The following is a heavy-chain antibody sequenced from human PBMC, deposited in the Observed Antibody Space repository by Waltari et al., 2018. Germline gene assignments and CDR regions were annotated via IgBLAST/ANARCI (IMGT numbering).Heavy chain of an antibody. CDR2: IRWNSGSI. CDR3: AKDLVAAMVYYFDY. D-gene: IGHD5-18*01. CDR1: GFTFDDYA. Sequence: EVQLVESGGGLVQPGRSLRLSCAASGFTFDDYAMHWVRQAPGKGLEWVSGIRWNSGSIGYADSVKGRFTISRDNAKNSLYLQMNSLRAEDTALYYCAKDLVAAMVYYFDYWGQGTLVTVSS. J-gene: IGHJ4*02. V-gene: IGHV3-9*01.